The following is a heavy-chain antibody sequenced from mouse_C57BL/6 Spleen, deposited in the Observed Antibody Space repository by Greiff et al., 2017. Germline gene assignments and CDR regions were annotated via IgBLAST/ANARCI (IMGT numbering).Heavy chain of an antibody. D-gene: IGHD3-3*01. CDR3: ARNHGDGYYYAMDY. CDR1: GFSLTSYA. Sequence: VKLMESGPGLVAPSQSLSITCTVSGFSLTSYAISWVRQPPGKGLEWLGVIWTGGGTNYNSALKSRLSISKDNSKSQVFLKMNSLQTDDTARYYCARNHGDGYYYAMDYWGQGTSVTVSS. CDR2: IWTGGGT. V-gene: IGHV2-9-1*01. J-gene: IGHJ4*01.